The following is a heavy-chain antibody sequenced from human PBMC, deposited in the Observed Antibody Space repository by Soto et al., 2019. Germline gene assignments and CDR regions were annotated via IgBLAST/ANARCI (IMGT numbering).Heavy chain of an antibody. CDR3: ARSTYYDILTGSYYYYAMDV. CDR2: IYSEGTP. Sequence: VQLVESGGGLVKPGGSLRLSCAASGFSFSDYYMSWVRQAPGKGLEWVSVIYSEGTPYYADSVKGRFTISRENSNNTLYLHMNNLRAEDTAVYYCARSTYYDILTGSYYYYAMDVWGQGTTVTVSS. CDR1: GFSFSDYY. V-gene: IGHV3-66*01. D-gene: IGHD3-9*01. J-gene: IGHJ6*02.